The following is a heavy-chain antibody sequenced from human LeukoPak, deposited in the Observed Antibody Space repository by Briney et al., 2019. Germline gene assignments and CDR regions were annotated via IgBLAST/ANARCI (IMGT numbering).Heavy chain of an antibody. J-gene: IGHJ6*03. V-gene: IGHV3-7*01. Sequence: GGSLRLSCSASGFTFSSYWMSWVRQAPGKGLEWVANIKQDGSEKYYVDSVKGRFTISRDNAKNSLYLQMNSLRAEDTAVYYCARGLYSNYYYYYMDVWGKGTTVTVSS. CDR2: IKQDGSEK. D-gene: IGHD4-11*01. CDR1: GFTFSSYW. CDR3: ARGLYSNYYYYYMDV.